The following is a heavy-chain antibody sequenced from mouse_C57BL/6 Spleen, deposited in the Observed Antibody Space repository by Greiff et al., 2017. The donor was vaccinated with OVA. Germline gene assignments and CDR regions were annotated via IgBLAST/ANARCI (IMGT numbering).Heavy chain of an antibody. J-gene: IGHJ4*01. Sequence: QVQLQQPGAELVKPGASVKMSCKASGYTFTSYWITWVKQRPGQGLEWIGDIYPGSGSTNYNEKFKSKATLTVDTSSSTAYMQLSSLTSEDSAVYYCARIADGRRYDAMDYWGQGTSVTVSS. CDR2: IYPGSGST. V-gene: IGHV1-55*01. CDR1: GYTFTSYW. CDR3: ARIADGRRYDAMDY.